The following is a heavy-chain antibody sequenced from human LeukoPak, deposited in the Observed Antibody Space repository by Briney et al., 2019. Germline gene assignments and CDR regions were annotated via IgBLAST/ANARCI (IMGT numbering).Heavy chain of an antibody. CDR1: GYTFTGYY. D-gene: IGHD6-19*01. CDR2: INPNSGGT. Sequence: ASVKVSCKASGYTFTGYYMHWVRQAPGQGLEWMGWINPNSGGTNYAQKFQGRVTMTRDTSISTAYMELSRLRSDDTAVYYCARVWYSSGWYDYWGQGTLVTVSS. CDR3: ARVWYSSGWYDY. V-gene: IGHV1-2*02. J-gene: IGHJ4*02.